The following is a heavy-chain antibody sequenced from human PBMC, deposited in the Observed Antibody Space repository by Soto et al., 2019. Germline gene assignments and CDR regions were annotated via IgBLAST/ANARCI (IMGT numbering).Heavy chain of an antibody. J-gene: IGHJ4*02. CDR2: IYHSGST. V-gene: IGHV4-30-2*01. Sequence: ASETLSLTCAVSGGSISSGGDSWSWIRQAPGKGLEWIGYIYHSGSTYYNPSLKSRVTISVDRSKNQFSLKLSSVTAADTAVYYCARGNVVAIDYWGQGTLVTVSS. D-gene: IGHD2-21*01. CDR1: GGSISSGGDS. CDR3: ARGNVVAIDY.